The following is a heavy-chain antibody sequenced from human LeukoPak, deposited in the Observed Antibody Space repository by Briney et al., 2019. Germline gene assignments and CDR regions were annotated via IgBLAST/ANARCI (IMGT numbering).Heavy chain of an antibody. J-gene: IGHJ5*02. V-gene: IGHV4-30-4*01. D-gene: IGHD2-21*02. CDR1: GGSISSGDYY. CDR2: IYYSGST. Sequence: SETLSLTCTVSGGSISSGDYYWSWIRQPPGKGLEWIGYIYYSGSTYYNPSLKSRVTISVDTSKNQFSLRLSSVTAADTAVYYCAREYGDDNWFDPWGQGTLVTVSS. CDR3: AREYGDDNWFDP.